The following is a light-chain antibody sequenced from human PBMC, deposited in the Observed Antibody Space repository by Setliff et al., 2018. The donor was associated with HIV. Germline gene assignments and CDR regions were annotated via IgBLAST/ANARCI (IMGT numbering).Light chain of an antibody. J-gene: IGLJ1*01. V-gene: IGLV2-14*02. CDR2: EVN. Sequence: QSVLTQPASVSGSPGQSITISCTGNTSDVGSYNLVSWYQQHSGKAPKLIIYEVNKRPSGVSDRISGSKSGNTASLTISGLQAVDEADYYCSSYTSSSTYVFGTGTKVTVL. CDR1: TSDVGSYNL. CDR3: SSYTSSSTYV.